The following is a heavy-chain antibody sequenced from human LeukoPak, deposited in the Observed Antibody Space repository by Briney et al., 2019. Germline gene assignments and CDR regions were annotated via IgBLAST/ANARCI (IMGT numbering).Heavy chain of an antibody. CDR2: INPNSGGT. D-gene: IGHD3-16*01. J-gene: IGHJ4*02. Sequence: GASVKVSCKASGYTFTGYYMNWVRQAPGQGLEWMGWINPNSGGTNYAQKFQGRVTMTRDTSISTAYMELSRLRSEDTALYYCARGNPFGHYDPYFDYWGQGTLVTVSS. CDR3: ARGNPFGHYDPYFDY. V-gene: IGHV1-2*02. CDR1: GYTFTGYY.